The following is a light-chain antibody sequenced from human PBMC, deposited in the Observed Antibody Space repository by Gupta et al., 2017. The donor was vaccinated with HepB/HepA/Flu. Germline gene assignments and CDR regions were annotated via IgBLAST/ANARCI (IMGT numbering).Light chain of an antibody. Sequence: EIQMTQPLSTLSASVGDRVTITRRASQSISSWLAWYQQKPVKAPKLLIYKASSLESGVPSRFSGSGSRTEFTLTISSLQPDDFATYYCQQNNSYSGTFGQGTKVEIK. CDR1: QSISSW. V-gene: IGKV1-5*03. J-gene: IGKJ1*01. CDR3: QQNNSYSGT. CDR2: KAS.